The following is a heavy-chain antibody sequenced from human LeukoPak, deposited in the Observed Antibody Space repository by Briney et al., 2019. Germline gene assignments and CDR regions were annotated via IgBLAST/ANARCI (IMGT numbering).Heavy chain of an antibody. CDR3: ARVAVEMATRTYYYYYMDV. J-gene: IGHJ6*03. Sequence: GGSLRLSCAASGFTFSSYWMHWVRQAPGKGLVWVSRINSDGSSTSYADSVKGRFTISRDNAKNTLYLQMNSLRAEDTAVYYCARVAVEMATRTYYYYYMDVWGKGTTVTISS. D-gene: IGHD5-24*01. V-gene: IGHV3-74*01. CDR2: INSDGSST. CDR1: GFTFSSYW.